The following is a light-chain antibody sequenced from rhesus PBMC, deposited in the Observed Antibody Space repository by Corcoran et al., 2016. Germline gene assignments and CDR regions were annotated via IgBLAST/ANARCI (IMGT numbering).Light chain of an antibody. V-gene: IGKV1-22*01. CDR1: QSVSSW. CDR3: LQFNSSPWT. Sequence: DIQLTQSPSSLSASVGDTVTITCRASQSVSSWLDWYQQKPGKAPKLLIFEASSLKSGVPSRFSGSGSGTDVTLTISSLQPEDFATYYCLQFNSSPWTFGQGTKVEIK. CDR2: EAS. J-gene: IGKJ1*01.